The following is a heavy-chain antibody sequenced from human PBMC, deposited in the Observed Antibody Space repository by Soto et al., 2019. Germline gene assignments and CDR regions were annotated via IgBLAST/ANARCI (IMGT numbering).Heavy chain of an antibody. Sequence: SVKVSCKASGGTFSSYAISWVRQAPGQGLEWMGGIIPIFGTANYAQKFQGRVTITADKSTSTAYMELSSLRSEDTAVYYCASRDRELYYYDSSGYSFEGYYYGMDVWGQGTTVTVSS. CDR3: ASRDRELYYYDSSGYSFEGYYYGMDV. CDR1: GGTFSSYA. J-gene: IGHJ6*02. CDR2: IIPIFGTA. V-gene: IGHV1-69*06. D-gene: IGHD3-22*01.